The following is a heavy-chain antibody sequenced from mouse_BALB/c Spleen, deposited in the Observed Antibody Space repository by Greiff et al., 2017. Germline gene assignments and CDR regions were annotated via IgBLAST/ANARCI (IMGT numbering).Heavy chain of an antibody. CDR1: GFTFSSYT. V-gene: IGHV5-12-2*01. Sequence: EVQRVESGGGLVQPGGSLKLSCAASGFTFSSYTMSWVRQTPEKRLEWVAYISNGGGSTYYPDTVKGRFTISRDNAKNTLYLQMSSLKSEDTAMYYCARHNDYDWAWFAYWGQGTLVTVSA. CDR2: ISNGGGST. D-gene: IGHD2-4*01. J-gene: IGHJ3*01. CDR3: ARHNDYDWAWFAY.